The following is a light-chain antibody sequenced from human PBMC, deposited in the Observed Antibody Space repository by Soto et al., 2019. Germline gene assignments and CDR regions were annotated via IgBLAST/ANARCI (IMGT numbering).Light chain of an antibody. CDR1: QSVSSN. V-gene: IGKV3-15*01. J-gene: IGKJ4*01. CDR2: GAS. CDR3: QHYVNWPLT. Sequence: EIVLTQSPGTLSLSPGERATLSCRASQSVSSNYLAWYQHKPGQAPRLLIYGASTRATGVPARFSGSRPGAEFTLTISSLQSEDFAVYYCQHYVNWPLTFGGGTKVDIK.